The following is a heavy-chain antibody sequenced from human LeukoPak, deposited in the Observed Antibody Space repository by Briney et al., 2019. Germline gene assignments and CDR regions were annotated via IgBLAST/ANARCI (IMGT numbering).Heavy chain of an antibody. CDR1: GFTFSNSG. CDR3: ASDWGVGASTFYLFDY. Sequence: PGGSLRLSCAASGFTFSNSGMHWVRQSPGKGLEWVAFILFDGDHKYYAHSVKGRFTISRDNSKNTLYLQLNSLRTEDTAVYYCASDWGVGASTFYLFDYWGQGTLVTVSS. V-gene: IGHV3-30*02. J-gene: IGHJ4*02. D-gene: IGHD1-26*01. CDR2: ILFDGDHK.